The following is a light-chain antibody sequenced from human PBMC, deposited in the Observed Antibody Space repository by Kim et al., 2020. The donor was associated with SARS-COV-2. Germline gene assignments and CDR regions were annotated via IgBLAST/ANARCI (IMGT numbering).Light chain of an antibody. J-gene: IGLJ1*01. CDR1: TSDVGGYNS. V-gene: IGLV2-14*03. CDR2: DVT. CDR3: SSYTSSSPYV. Sequence: GQSITISCTGTTSDVGGYNSVSCYQQHPGKAPNLLIYDVTNRPSGISNRFSGSKSDNTASLIISGLQAEDEADYYCSSYTSSSPYVFGSGTKVTVL.